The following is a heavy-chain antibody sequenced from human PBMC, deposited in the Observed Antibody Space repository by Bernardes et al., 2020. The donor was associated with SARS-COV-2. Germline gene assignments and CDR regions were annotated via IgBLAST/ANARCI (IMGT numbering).Heavy chain of an antibody. V-gene: IGHV2-5*02. D-gene: IGHD3-10*01. CDR1: GFSLSTSGVG. Sequence: SVPTLVKPTQTLTLTCTFSGFSLSTSGVGVGWIRQPPGKALEWLALIYWDDDKRYSPSLKSRLTITKDTSKNQVVLKMTNMDPVDTATYYCAHRGLSFGEPYFDYWCQGTLVTVSS. CDR2: IYWDDDK. CDR3: AHRGLSFGEPYFDY. J-gene: IGHJ4*02.